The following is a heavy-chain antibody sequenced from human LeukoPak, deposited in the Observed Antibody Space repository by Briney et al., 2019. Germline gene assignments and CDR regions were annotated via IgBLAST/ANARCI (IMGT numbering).Heavy chain of an antibody. Sequence: GEPLNISCKGSGYSFTNYWIGWVRPMPGQGLEWMGIIHPLDSDTRYSPSFQGQVTISADKSISTAYLQWSSLKASDTAVYYCARRYCSGSSCYLFDYWGQGTLVTVSS. CDR2: IHPLDSDT. D-gene: IGHD2-15*01. J-gene: IGHJ4*02. CDR1: GYSFTNYW. CDR3: ARRYCSGSSCYLFDY. V-gene: IGHV5-51*01.